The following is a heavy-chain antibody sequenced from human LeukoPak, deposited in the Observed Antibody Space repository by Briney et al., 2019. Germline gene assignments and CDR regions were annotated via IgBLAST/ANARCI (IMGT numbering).Heavy chain of an antibody. V-gene: IGHV4-59*01. Sequence: SETLSLTCSVSGGSISSYYWSWIRQPPGKGLEWIGYIYYSGSTNYNPSLKSRVTISVDTSKNQFSLKLSSVTAADTAVYYCARVRDDILTGYYYYFDYWGQGTLVTVSS. J-gene: IGHJ4*02. D-gene: IGHD3-9*01. CDR2: IYYSGST. CDR1: GGSISSYY. CDR3: ARVRDDILTGYYYYFDY.